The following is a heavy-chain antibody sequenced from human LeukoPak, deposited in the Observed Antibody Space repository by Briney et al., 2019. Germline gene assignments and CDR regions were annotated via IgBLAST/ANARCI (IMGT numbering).Heavy chain of an antibody. Sequence: GGSLRLSCAASGFTFSSYSMNWVRQAPGKGLEWVSFISSSSNYIYYADSVKGRFTISRDNAKNSLYLQMNSLRAEDTAVYYCAELGITMIGGVWGKGTTVTISS. V-gene: IGHV3-21*01. CDR2: ISSSSNYI. CDR3: AELGITMIGGV. J-gene: IGHJ6*04. D-gene: IGHD3-10*02. CDR1: GFTFSSYS.